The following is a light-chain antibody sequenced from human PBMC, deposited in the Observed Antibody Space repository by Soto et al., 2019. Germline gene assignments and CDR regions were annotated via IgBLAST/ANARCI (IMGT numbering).Light chain of an antibody. J-gene: IGKJ5*01. CDR2: DAS. Sequence: EIVLTQSPATLSLSPGERATLSCRASQSVSSYLAWYQQKPGKAPRLLIYDASNRATGIPARFSGSGSGTDFTLTISSLEPEDFAVYYCQQRSNWPSTFGRGTRLEIK. CDR1: QSVSSY. CDR3: QQRSNWPST. V-gene: IGKV3-11*01.